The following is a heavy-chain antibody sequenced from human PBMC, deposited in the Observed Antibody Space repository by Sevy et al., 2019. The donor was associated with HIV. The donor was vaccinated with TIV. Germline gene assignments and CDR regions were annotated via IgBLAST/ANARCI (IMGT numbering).Heavy chain of an antibody. J-gene: IGHJ6*02. V-gene: IGHV3-23*01. D-gene: IGHD2-8*01. Sequence: GGSLRLSCAASGFTFSGYAMSWVRQAPGKGLEWVSAISGKGGSTHYADSVEGRLTISRDNSTNTLYLQMNSLRAEDTAVYYCARMGGLTDNGMDVWGQGTTVTVSS. CDR2: ISGKGGST. CDR3: ARMGGLTDNGMDV. CDR1: GFTFSGYA.